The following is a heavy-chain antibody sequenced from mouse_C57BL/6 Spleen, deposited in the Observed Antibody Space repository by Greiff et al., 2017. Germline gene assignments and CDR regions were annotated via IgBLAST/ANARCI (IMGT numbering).Heavy chain of an antibody. CDR3: ARERAFAY. D-gene: IGHD3-1*01. J-gene: IGHJ3*01. CDR1: GFTFSSYG. V-gene: IGHV5-6*01. CDR2: ISSGGSYT. Sequence: EVKLVESGGDLVKPGGSLKLSCAASGFTFSSYGMSWVRQTPDKRLEWVATISSGGSYTYYPDSVKGRFTISRDNAKNALYLQMSRLKSEDTAMYYGARERAFAYWGQGTLVTVSA.